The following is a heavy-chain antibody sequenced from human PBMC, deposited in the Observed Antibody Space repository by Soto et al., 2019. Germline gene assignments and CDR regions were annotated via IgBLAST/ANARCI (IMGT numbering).Heavy chain of an antibody. CDR2: INAGNGNT. CDR3: AIGIVVVPAAIFPDAFDI. D-gene: IGHD2-2*01. J-gene: IGHJ3*02. V-gene: IGHV1-3*01. Sequence: ASVKVSCKASGYAFTSYAMHWVRQAPGQRLEWMGWINAGNGNTKYSQKFQGRVTITRDTSASTAYMELSSLRSEDTAVYYCAIGIVVVPAAIFPDAFDIWGQGTMVTVSS. CDR1: GYAFTSYA.